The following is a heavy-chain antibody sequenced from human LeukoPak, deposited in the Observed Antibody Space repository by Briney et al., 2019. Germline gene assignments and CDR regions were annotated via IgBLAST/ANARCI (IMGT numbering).Heavy chain of an antibody. V-gene: IGHV3-23*01. Sequence: GGSLRLSCAASGFTFSSYAMSWVRQAPGKGLEWVSAISGSGGSTYYADSVKGRFTISRDNSKNTLYLQMNSLRAEDTAVYYCAKVHDYVWGSDIDYWGQGTLVTVSS. CDR2: ISGSGGST. J-gene: IGHJ4*02. CDR3: AKVHDYVWGSDIDY. D-gene: IGHD3-16*01. CDR1: GFTFSSYA.